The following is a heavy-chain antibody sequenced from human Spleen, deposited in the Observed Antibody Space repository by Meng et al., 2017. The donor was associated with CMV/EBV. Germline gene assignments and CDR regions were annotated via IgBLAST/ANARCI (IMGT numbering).Heavy chain of an antibody. V-gene: IGHV3-7*01. CDR2: INFDGSVE. Sequence: GGSLRLSCAASGFTFSSYAMSWVRQAPGKGLEWVANINFDGSVEYYVDSVRGRFTIARDNAKNSLSLEMNSLRAEDTALYYCARNYPRNCASINCPGAYDIWGQGTVVTVSS. CDR1: GFTFSSYA. CDR3: ARNYPRNCASINCPGAYDI. J-gene: IGHJ3*02. D-gene: IGHD2-2*01.